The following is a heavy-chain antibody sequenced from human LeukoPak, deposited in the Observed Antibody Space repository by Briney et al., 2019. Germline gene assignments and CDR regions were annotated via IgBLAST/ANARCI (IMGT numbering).Heavy chain of an antibody. D-gene: IGHD3-16*01. Sequence: HGESLKISCKGSGYSFTSYWIGWVRQMPGKGLEWMGIIYPGDSDTRYSPSFQGQVTISADKSISTAYLQWSSLKASDTAMYYCARTGMGRRSQYYFDYWGQGTLVTVSS. CDR2: IYPGDSDT. CDR3: ARTGMGRRSQYYFDY. J-gene: IGHJ4*02. V-gene: IGHV5-51*01. CDR1: GYSFTSYW.